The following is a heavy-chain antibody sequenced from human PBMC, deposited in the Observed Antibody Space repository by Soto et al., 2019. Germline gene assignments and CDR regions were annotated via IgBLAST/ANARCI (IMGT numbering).Heavy chain of an antibody. Sequence: EMQLLEAGGGLVQPGGCLRLSCAASGFTMSTYSVTWVRQAPGKGLEWVSGISVTPGITFYADSVKGRFTISRDSSNNAVYLKMNSLIAEDAAMYFCSKWSGYGDLWGQGTLVTVSS. D-gene: IGHD5-12*01. V-gene: IGHV3-23*01. CDR1: GFTMSTYS. J-gene: IGHJ4*02. CDR2: ISVTPGIT. CDR3: SKWSGYGDL.